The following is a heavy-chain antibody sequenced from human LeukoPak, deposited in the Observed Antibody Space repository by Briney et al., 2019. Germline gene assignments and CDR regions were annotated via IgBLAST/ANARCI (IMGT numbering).Heavy chain of an antibody. CDR3: ARDRSSGYFPGPYYYGMDV. D-gene: IGHD3-22*01. Sequence: PGGSLRLSCAASGFTFSSYSMHWVRQAPGKGLEWVAVIWYDGSNKYYADSVKGRFTISRDNSKNTLYLQMNSLRAEDTAVYYCARDRSSGYFPGPYYYGMDVWGQGTTVTVSS. CDR1: GFTFSSYS. CDR2: IWYDGSNK. J-gene: IGHJ6*02. V-gene: IGHV3-33*01.